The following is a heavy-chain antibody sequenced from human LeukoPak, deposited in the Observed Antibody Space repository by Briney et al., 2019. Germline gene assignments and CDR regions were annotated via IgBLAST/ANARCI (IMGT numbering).Heavy chain of an antibody. CDR1: GGIFSGYY. CDR2: INHSGST. Sequence: SETLSLTCAVYGGIFSGYYWSWIRQPPGKGLEWIGEINHSGSTNYNPSLKSRVTISVDTSKNQFSLKLSSVTAADTAVYYCARGMYYYGSGSYYYYYYYMDVWGKGTTVTVSS. V-gene: IGHV4-34*01. CDR3: ARGMYYYGSGSYYYYYYYMDV. J-gene: IGHJ6*03. D-gene: IGHD3-10*01.